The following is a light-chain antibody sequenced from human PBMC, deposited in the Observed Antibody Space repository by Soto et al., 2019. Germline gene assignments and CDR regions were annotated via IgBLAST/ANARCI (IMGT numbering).Light chain of an antibody. Sequence: EIVLTQSPATLSLSPGERATLSCRASQSVSSSYLAWYQQKPGQAPRLLIYGASTRATGIPARFSGSGSGTEFTLTISGLQSEDFAIYYCQQYNNWPPWTFGQGTKVDI. V-gene: IGKV3-15*01. J-gene: IGKJ1*01. CDR2: GAS. CDR1: QSVSSSY. CDR3: QQYNNWPPWT.